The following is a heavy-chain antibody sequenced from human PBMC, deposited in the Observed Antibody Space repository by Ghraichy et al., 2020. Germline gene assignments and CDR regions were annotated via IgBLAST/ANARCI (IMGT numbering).Heavy chain of an antibody. CDR3: ARHVGWYGEFDY. CDR2: INYSGST. J-gene: IGHJ4*02. Sequence: SETLSLTCTVSGGSIRSSSYYWGWTCQPPGKGLEWIGSINYSGSTYYNPSLKSRVTISVDTSKNQFSLKLSSVTAADTAVYYCARHVGWYGEFDYWGQGTLVTVSS. CDR1: GGSIRSSSYY. D-gene: IGHD3-10*01. V-gene: IGHV4-39*01.